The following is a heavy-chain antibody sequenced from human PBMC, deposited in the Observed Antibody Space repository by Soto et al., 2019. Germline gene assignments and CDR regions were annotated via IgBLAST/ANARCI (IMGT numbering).Heavy chain of an antibody. CDR2: VIPVFNTS. CDR3: ARGDEITAVTIVEY. CDR1: GGAFGRYS. D-gene: IGHD4-17*01. Sequence: QVQLEQSGPEVKRPGTSVKVSCKASGGAFGRYSVSWVRQAPGQGLEWIGGVIPVFNTSNYSLKFQGRVSIFADLSTNTVFMELRSLLSEDTALYDCARGDEITAVTIVEYWGQGTLVTVSS. J-gene: IGHJ4*02. V-gene: IGHV1-69*01.